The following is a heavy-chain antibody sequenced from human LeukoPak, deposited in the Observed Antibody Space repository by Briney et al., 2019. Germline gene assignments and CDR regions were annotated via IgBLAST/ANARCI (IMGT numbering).Heavy chain of an antibody. V-gene: IGHV1-46*01. D-gene: IGHD3-10*01. J-gene: IGHJ4*02. CDR3: ARDSIFLEKPHYYGSGSPNLYFDY. CDR1: GYTFTSYC. Sequence: ASVKVSCKASGYTFTSYCMHWVRQAPGQGLEWMGIINPSGGSTSYAQKFQGRVTMTRDTSTSTVYMELSSLRSEDTAVYYCARDSIFLEKPHYYGSGSPNLYFDYWGQGTLVTVSS. CDR2: INPSGGST.